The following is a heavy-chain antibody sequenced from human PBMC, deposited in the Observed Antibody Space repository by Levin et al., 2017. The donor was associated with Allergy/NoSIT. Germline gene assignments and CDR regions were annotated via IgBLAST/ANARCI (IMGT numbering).Heavy chain of an antibody. D-gene: IGHD3-10*01. CDR3: AKVYTGERTFDI. J-gene: IGHJ3*02. Sequence: PSETLSLTCTVSGASITTILDDWYWLRQSPGKGLESIGYIHYSGSTNYNPSLKSRVSMSVDRSKNQLSLKLSSVTAADTAVYYCAKVYTGERTFDIWGQGTMVTVSS. CDR2: IHYSGST. CDR1: GASITTILDD. V-gene: IGHV4-61*05.